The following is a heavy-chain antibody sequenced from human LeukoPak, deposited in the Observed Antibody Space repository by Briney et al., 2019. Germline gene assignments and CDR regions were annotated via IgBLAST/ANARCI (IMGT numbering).Heavy chain of an antibody. Sequence: ASVKVPCKASGYTFIDYYMHWVRQAPGQGLEWMGWINPNSGGTNYAQKFQGRVTMTRDTSISTAYMELSRLRSDDTAVYYCARDLTGYSSGWYIKYYFDYWGQGTLVTVSS. D-gene: IGHD6-19*01. CDR3: ARDLTGYSSGWYIKYYFDY. CDR1: GYTFIDYY. J-gene: IGHJ4*02. V-gene: IGHV1-2*02. CDR2: INPNSGGT.